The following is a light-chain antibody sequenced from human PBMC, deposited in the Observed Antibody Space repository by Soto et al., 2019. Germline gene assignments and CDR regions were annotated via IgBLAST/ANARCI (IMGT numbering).Light chain of an antibody. CDR3: QQYKTYPWT. J-gene: IGKJ1*01. Sequence: DIQMTQSPSTLSTSVGDRVTITCRASQNIGTWLAWYQQKPGKAPNLLIYGASTLQSGVPSRFGGSGSGSEFTLTITSLQPDDFATYYGQQYKTYPWTFGQGTRIEI. CDR1: QNIGTW. V-gene: IGKV1-5*03. CDR2: GAS.